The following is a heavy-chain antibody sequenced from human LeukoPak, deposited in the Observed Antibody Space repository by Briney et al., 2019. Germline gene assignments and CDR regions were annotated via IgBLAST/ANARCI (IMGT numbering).Heavy chain of an antibody. D-gene: IGHD6-25*01. V-gene: IGHV3-23*01. J-gene: IGHJ6*03. CDR1: GFTFSSYA. CDR3: AKDTPQRSARGYYYYMDV. CDR2: ISGSGGST. Sequence: GGSLRLSCAASGFTFSSYAMSWVRQAPGKGLEWASAISGSGGSTYYADSVKGRFTISRDNSKNTLYLQMNSLRAEDTAVYYCAKDTPQRSARGYYYYMDVWGKGTTVTVSS.